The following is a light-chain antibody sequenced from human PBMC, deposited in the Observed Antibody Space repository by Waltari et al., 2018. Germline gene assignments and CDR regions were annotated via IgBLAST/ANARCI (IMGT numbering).Light chain of an antibody. Sequence: QSALTHPASVSGSPGQSITISCTGTSGDFGAYSSVTWHQHHPGEVPNLILYDVAERPSGVSNRFSGSKSGNTASLTVSGLQAEDDALYYCSAYTSRGTLKFGGGTRVTVL. CDR1: SGDFGAYSS. CDR3: SAYTSRGTLK. J-gene: IGLJ2*01. V-gene: IGLV2-14*03. CDR2: DVA.